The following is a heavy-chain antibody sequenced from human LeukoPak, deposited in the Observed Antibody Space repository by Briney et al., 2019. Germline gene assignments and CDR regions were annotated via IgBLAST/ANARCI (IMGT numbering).Heavy chain of an antibody. Sequence: ASVKVSCKASGYTFTGYYMHWVRQAPGQGLEWMGWMNPNSGGTNYAQNFQGRVTMTRDTSIRTAYMELSRLRSHDTAVYYCASDLSCSGGSCHNDYWGQGTLVTVSS. J-gene: IGHJ4*02. D-gene: IGHD2-15*01. CDR2: MNPNSGGT. CDR3: ASDLSCSGGSCHNDY. CDR1: GYTFTGYY. V-gene: IGHV1-2*02.